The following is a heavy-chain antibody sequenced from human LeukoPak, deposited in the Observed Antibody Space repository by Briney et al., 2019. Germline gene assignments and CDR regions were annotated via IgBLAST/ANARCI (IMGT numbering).Heavy chain of an antibody. CDR2: ISGSGGST. CDR3: AKGRAGSRFDY. V-gene: IGHV3-23*01. J-gene: IGHJ4*02. D-gene: IGHD1-26*01. Sequence: GGSLRLSCAAPGFTVSSNYMSWVRQAPGKGLEWVSAISGSGGSTYYADSVKGRFTISRDNSKNTLYLQMNSLRAEDTAVYYCAKGRAGSRFDYWGQGTLVIVSS. CDR1: GFTVSSNY.